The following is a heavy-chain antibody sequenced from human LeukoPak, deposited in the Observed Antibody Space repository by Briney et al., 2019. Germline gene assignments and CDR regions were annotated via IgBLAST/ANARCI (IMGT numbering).Heavy chain of an antibody. D-gene: IGHD6-19*01. CDR1: GFTFSSYW. CDR2: INSDGSST. J-gene: IGHJ4*02. Sequence: GGSLRLSCAAPGFTFSSYWMHWVRQAPGKGLVWVSRINSDGSSTSYADSVKGRFTISRDNAKNTLYLQMNSLRAEDTAVYYCARGGRIAVAAVDYWGQGTLVTVSS. V-gene: IGHV3-74*01. CDR3: ARGGRIAVAAVDY.